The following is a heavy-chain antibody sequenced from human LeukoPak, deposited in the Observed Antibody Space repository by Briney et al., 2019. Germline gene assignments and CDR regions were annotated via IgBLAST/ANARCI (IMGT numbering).Heavy chain of an antibody. CDR3: ARDGRGSYRNFDY. Sequence: PSETLSLTCTVSGGSISSYYWNWIRQPPGKGLEWIGYIFYSGSTNYNPSLKSRVTISVDTSKNQFSLKLSSVTAADTAVYYCARDGRGSYRNFDYWGQGTLVTVSS. V-gene: IGHV4-59*01. CDR1: GGSISSYY. J-gene: IGHJ4*02. D-gene: IGHD1-26*01. CDR2: IFYSGST.